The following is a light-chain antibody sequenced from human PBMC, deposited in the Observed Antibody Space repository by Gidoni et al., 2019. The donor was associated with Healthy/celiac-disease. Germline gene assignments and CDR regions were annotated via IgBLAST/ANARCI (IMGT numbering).Light chain of an antibody. CDR3: SSYAGSNKV. Sequence: QSALTQPPSASGSPGQSVTISCTGTSSDVGGYNYFSWYQQHPVQAPKLMFYEVSKRPSGVPDRFSGSKSGNTASLTVSGLQAEDDADYYCSSYAGSNKVFGGGTKLTVL. J-gene: IGLJ2*01. CDR2: EVS. V-gene: IGLV2-8*01. CDR1: SSDVGGYNY.